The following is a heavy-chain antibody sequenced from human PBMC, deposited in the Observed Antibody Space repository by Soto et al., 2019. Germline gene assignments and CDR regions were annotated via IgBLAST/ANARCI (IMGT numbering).Heavy chain of an antibody. CDR3: ARVRGDSSGSYYFDY. Sequence: VGSLRLSCAASGFAFSSYGMHWVRQAPGKGLEWVAVISYDGSNQYYADSVKGRFTISRDNSKNTLYLQMSSLRAEDTAVYYCARVRGDSSGSYYFDYWGQGALVTVSS. V-gene: IGHV3-30*03. CDR2: ISYDGSNQ. CDR1: GFAFSSYG. J-gene: IGHJ4*02. D-gene: IGHD3-22*01.